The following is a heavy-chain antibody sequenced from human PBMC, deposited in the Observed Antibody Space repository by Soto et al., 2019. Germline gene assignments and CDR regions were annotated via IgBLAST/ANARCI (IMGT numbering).Heavy chain of an antibody. D-gene: IGHD2-8*02. CDR3: AREVHWSSEAYDY. Sequence: EVQLLESGGGLVQPGESLRLSCAVSGFTFSSYAMSWVRQAPGQGLEWVSAISGSGGSTYYLGSVKGRFTISRDNSKNSLYLQMNSLRGEDTAVYYCAREVHWSSEAYDYWGQGTLVTVSS. V-gene: IGHV3-23*01. CDR1: GFTFSSYA. J-gene: IGHJ4*02. CDR2: ISGSGGST.